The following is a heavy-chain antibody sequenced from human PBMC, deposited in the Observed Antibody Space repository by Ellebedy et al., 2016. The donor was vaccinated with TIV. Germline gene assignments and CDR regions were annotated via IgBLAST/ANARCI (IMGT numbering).Heavy chain of an antibody. CDR2: IGSAGDST. V-gene: IGHV3-23*01. CDR3: AKKQSGGGTSPQSFDS. CDR1: GFSVSYYA. D-gene: IGHD4-23*01. J-gene: IGHJ4*02. Sequence: GGSLRLSXTTSGFSVSYYAIDWFRHAPGNGLEWVSTIGSAGDSTYYADSVKGRFTISRDNTKNTLYMHMSSLRAEDTAVYYCAKKQSGGGTSPQSFDSWGQGTLVTVSS.